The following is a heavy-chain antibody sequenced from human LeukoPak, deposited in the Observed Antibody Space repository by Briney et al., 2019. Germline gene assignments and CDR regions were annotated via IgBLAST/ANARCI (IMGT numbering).Heavy chain of an antibody. D-gene: IGHD7-27*01. J-gene: IGHJ2*01. CDR3: ARVAGDLYFDL. CDR2: INEEGSQK. Sequence: PGGSLRLSCVASGFTFSGYWMTWVRQAPGKGLEWVANINEEGSQKYYVDPVKGRFTLSRDNAWNSLSLQMNSLRAEDTAVYYCARVAGDLYFDLWGRGTLVTVSS. V-gene: IGHV3-7*01. CDR1: GFTFSGYW.